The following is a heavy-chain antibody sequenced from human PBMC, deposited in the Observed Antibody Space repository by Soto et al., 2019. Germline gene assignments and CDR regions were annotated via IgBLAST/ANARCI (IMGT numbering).Heavy chain of an antibody. CDR3: ARYRVTGGTRLAA. CDR1: NFSISTGYY. V-gene: IGHV4-38-2*01. J-gene: IGHJ5*02. D-gene: IGHD1-26*01. Sequence: PSETLSLTCAVSNFSISTGYYWGWIRQPPGKGLEWIGNIYQTGTTFYSPSLKSRATISVDTSKNQFYLKLTSVTAADTAVYYCARYRVTGGTRLAAWGQGTLVTVSS. CDR2: IYQTGTT.